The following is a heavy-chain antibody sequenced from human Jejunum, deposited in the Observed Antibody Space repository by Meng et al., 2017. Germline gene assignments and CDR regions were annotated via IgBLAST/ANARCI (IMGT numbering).Heavy chain of an antibody. CDR3: ARSPYSGSALPFFDY. V-gene: IGHV4-30-4*01. J-gene: IGHJ4*02. Sequence: VLLHEVCPRLVNPSQTLSLTCTVSGDAFNSPDYSWSCIRLPSVKGLEWIVYIYYSGSPYYNPSLKSRVSISGDTSNKQFSLKLTSVTAAGTAVYYCARSPYSGSALPFFDYWGQGSLVTVSS. CDR1: GDAFNSPDYS. CDR2: IYYSGSP. D-gene: IGHD1-26*01.